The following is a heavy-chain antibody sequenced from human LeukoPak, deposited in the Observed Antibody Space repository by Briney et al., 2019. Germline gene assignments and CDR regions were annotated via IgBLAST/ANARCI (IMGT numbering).Heavy chain of an antibody. Sequence: ASVKVSCKASGYTFSSYDINWVRQAPGQGLEWMGWMNPNSGNTGYAQELQGRVAMTRDTSISTAYMELSSLISDDTAVYYCTRGGTIYDTILEDPFDIWGQRTMVTVSS. J-gene: IGHJ3*02. CDR3: TRGGTIYDTILEDPFDI. V-gene: IGHV1-8*01. CDR2: MNPNSGNT. CDR1: GYTFSSYD. D-gene: IGHD3-22*01.